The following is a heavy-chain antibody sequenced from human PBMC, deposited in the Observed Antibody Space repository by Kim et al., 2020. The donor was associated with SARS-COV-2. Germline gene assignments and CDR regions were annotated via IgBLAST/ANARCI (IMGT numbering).Heavy chain of an antibody. CDR3: AKDRSPYYDILTGYYNLFDY. V-gene: IGHV3-23*01. Sequence: RFTISRDNSKNTLYLQMNSLRAEDTAVYYCAKDRSPYYDILTGYYNLFDYWGQGTLVTVSS. D-gene: IGHD3-9*01. J-gene: IGHJ4*02.